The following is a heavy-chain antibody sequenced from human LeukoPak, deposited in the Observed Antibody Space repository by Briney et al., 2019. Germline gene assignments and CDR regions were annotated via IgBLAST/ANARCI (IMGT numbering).Heavy chain of an antibody. J-gene: IGHJ3*02. V-gene: IGHV4-38-2*02. Sequence: SETLSLTCTVSGYSISSGYYWGWIRQPPGKGLEWIGSIYHSGSTYYNPSLKSRVTISVDTSKNQFSLKLSSVTAADTAVYYCARDRIVGGEYSSSWERDAFDIWGQGTMVTVSS. CDR3: ARDRIVGGEYSSSWERDAFDI. CDR1: GYSISSGYY. D-gene: IGHD6-13*01. CDR2: IYHSGST.